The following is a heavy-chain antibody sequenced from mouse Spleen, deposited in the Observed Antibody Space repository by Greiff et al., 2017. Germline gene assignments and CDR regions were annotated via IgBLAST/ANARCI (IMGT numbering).Heavy chain of an antibody. CDR2: IYPRDGST. J-gene: IGHJ3*01. V-gene: IGHV1-78*01. D-gene: IGHD2-12*01. Sequence: VKLMESDAELVKPGASVKISCKVSGYTFTDHTIHWMKQRPEQGLEWIGYIYPRDGSTKYNEKFKGKATLTADKSSSTAYMQLNSLTSEDSAVYFCARGYYSYYSYDLWFAYWGQGTLVTVSA. CDR1: GYTFTDHT. CDR3: ARGYYSYYSYDLWFAY.